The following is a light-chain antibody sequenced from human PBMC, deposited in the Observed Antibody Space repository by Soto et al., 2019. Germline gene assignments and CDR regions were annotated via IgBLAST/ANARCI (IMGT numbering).Light chain of an antibody. CDR2: SVS. J-gene: IGKJ5*01. CDR1: QSVGRSY. Sequence: DIVLTQSPCTLSLSPGERATISCRASQSVGRSYLAWYQQKPGQAPRLLISSVSKRTTGIPYRFSGGGSGTDFTLTISRVEPEDFALYICQQYDGSPITFGQGTRLEIK. CDR3: QQYDGSPIT. V-gene: IGKV3-20*01.